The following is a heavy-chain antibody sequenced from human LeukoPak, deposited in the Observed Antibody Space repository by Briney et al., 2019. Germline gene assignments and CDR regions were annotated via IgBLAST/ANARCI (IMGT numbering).Heavy chain of an antibody. J-gene: IGHJ5*02. CDR2: IYYSGST. CDR1: GGSISSSSYY. D-gene: IGHD5-18*01. V-gene: IGHV4-39*01. Sequence: PSETLSLTCTVSGGSISSSSYYWGWIRHPPGKGLEWIGSIYYSGSTYYNPSLKSRVTISVDTSKNQFSLKLSSVTAADTAVYYCARADVDTAMVIPWGQGTLVTVSS. CDR3: ARADVDTAMVIP.